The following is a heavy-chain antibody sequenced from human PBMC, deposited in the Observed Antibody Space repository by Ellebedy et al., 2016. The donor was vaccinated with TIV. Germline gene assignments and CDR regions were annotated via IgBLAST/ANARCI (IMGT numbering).Heavy chain of an antibody. J-gene: IGHJ4*02. CDR3: ARGEVATICDY. V-gene: IGHV3-30-3*01. CDR2: ISNDGSTK. D-gene: IGHD5-24*01. CDR1: GFTFRNYW. Sequence: GESLKISCAASGFTFRNYWMHWVRQAPGKGLEWVAVISNDGSTKYYADSVKGRITISRDNSKNTLYLQMNTLRAEDTALYYCARGEVATICDYWGQGTLVTVSS.